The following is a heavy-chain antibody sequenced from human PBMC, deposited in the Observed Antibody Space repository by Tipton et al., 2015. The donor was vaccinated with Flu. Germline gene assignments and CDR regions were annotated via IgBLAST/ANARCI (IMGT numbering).Heavy chain of an antibody. CDR1: GFSLSTSGMC. D-gene: IGHD2-2*02. J-gene: IGHJ6*02. V-gene: IGHV2-70*01. Sequence: LVKPSQTLTLTCTFSGFSLSTSGMCVSWIRQPPGKALEWLALIDWDDDKYYSASLKTRLTISKDTSKNQAVLTMTNMDPVDTATYYGARIPYRFCSSTSCYTSRYYYGMDVWGQGTTVTVSS. CDR2: IDWDDDK. CDR3: ARIPYRFCSSTSCYTSRYYYGMDV.